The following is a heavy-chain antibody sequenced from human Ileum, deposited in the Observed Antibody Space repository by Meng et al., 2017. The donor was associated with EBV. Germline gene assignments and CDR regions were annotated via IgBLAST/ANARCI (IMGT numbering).Heavy chain of an antibody. CDR1: GYTFPSYA. CDR3: ASRPGIAVAGFDY. CDR2: INTGNGET. J-gene: IGHJ4*02. Sequence: QVQLGQFGAEMKKPGATVEVSCKASGYTFPSYAMNWVRQAPGQRLEWMGWINTGNGETKYSQKFQGRVTLTRDTSASTAYMELSSLRSEDTAVYYCASRPGIAVAGFDYWGQGTLVTVSS. D-gene: IGHD6-19*01. V-gene: IGHV1-3*04.